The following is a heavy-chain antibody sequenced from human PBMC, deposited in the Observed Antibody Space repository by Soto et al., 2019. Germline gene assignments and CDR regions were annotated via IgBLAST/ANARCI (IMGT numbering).Heavy chain of an antibody. CDR1: GFSITSRPVG. Sequence: QITLKESGPTRVKPTQTLTLTCSFSGFSITSRPVGVAWIRQPQGKALEWLAVIYWDDDKRYSPSLKSRLSIAKDTSKNQVVLTMADMDPVETATYVCARRGDMNGNWDQGYLDNWGQGSLVTVSS. V-gene: IGHV2-5*02. CDR3: ARRGDMNGNWDQGYLDN. D-gene: IGHD1-1*01. J-gene: IGHJ4*02. CDR2: IYWDDDK.